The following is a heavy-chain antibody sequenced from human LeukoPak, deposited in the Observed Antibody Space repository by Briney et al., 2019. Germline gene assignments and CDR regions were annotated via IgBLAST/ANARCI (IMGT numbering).Heavy chain of an antibody. CDR1: GYTFTSYG. V-gene: IGHV1-18*01. CDR3: ATGPHYYDSSGSVLTY. J-gene: IGHJ4*02. Sequence: ASVKVFCKASGYTFTSYGISWVRQAPGQGLEWMGWISAYNGNTNYAQKLQGRVTMTTDTSTSTAYMELRSLRSDDTAVYYCATGPHYYDSSGSVLTYWGQGTLVTVSS. D-gene: IGHD3-22*01. CDR2: ISAYNGNT.